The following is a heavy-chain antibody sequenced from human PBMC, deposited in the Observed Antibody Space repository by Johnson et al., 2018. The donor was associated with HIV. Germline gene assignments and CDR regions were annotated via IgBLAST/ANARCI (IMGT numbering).Heavy chain of an antibody. Sequence: QEKLVESGGGVVQPGKSLRLSCGASGLSFSNYAMHWVRQAPGKGLEWVAVISYDGSNKYYADSVKGRFTIPRDNSNHTLYLQMNSLSAEDTAVYYCAKVRVIIAAPRGGAFDIWGQGTMVTVSS. V-gene: IGHV3-30*04. CDR1: GLSFSNYA. D-gene: IGHD6-6*01. CDR2: ISYDGSNK. CDR3: AKVRVIIAAPRGGAFDI. J-gene: IGHJ3*02.